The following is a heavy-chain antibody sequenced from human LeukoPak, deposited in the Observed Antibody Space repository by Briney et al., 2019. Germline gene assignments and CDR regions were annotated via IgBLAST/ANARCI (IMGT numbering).Heavy chain of an antibody. D-gene: IGHD3-3*01. CDR3: AGDDFWSGYITRY. CDR2: INSDGSST. J-gene: IGHJ4*02. Sequence: GGSLRLSCAASGFTFSSYWMHWVRQAPGEGLVWVSRINSDGSSTSYADSVKGRFTISRDNAKNTLYLQMNSLRAEDTAVYYCAGDDFWSGYITRYWGQGTLVTVSS. CDR1: GFTFSSYW. V-gene: IGHV3-74*01.